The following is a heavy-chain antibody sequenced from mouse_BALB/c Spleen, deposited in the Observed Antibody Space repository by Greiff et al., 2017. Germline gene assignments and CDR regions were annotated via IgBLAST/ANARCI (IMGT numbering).Heavy chain of an antibody. CDR1: GYTFTSYW. V-gene: IGHV1S127*01. J-gene: IGHJ2*01. CDR3: TRKEGTTACLDY. CDR2: IDPSDSYT. Sequence: VQLQQPGAELVKPGASVKMSCKASGYTFTSYWMHWVKQRPGQGLEWIGVIDPSDSYTSYNQKFKGKATLTVDTSSSTAYMQLSSLTSEDSAVYYCTRKEGTTACLDYWGQGTTLTVSS. D-gene: IGHD1-2*01.